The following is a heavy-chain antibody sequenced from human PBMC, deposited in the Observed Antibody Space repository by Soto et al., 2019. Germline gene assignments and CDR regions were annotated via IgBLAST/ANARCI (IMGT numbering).Heavy chain of an antibody. J-gene: IGHJ6*03. D-gene: IGHD1-1*01. Sequence: GGSLRLSCAASGFTFSSYSMNWVRQAPGKGLEWVSYISSSSTIYYADSVKGRFTISRDNAKNSLYLQMNSLRAEDTAVYYCARGRGRIGTTYYYYYMDVWGKGTTVTVSS. V-gene: IGHV3-48*01. CDR2: ISSSSTI. CDR3: ARGRGRIGTTYYYYYMDV. CDR1: GFTFSSYS.